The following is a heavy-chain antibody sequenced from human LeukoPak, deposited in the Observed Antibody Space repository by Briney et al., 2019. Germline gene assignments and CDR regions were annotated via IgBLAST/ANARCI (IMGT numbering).Heavy chain of an antibody. D-gene: IGHD5-24*01. V-gene: IGHV4-39*07. CDR1: GGAISSSSYY. J-gene: IGHJ4*02. CDR3: ARDRDGYNYVDY. CDR2: IYYSGST. Sequence: SETLSLTCTVSGGAISSSSYYWGWIRQPPGKGLEWIGSIYYSGSTYYNPSLKSRITISVDTSKNQFSLKLSSVTAADTAVYYCARDRDGYNYVDYWGQGTLVTVSS.